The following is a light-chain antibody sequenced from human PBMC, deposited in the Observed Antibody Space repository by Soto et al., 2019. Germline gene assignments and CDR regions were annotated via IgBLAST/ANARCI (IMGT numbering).Light chain of an antibody. Sequence: DIQMTQSPSSLSASVGDRVTITCRASQGISNYLAWYQQKPWQVPKLLIYAASTLQSGVPSRFSGSGSGTDFTLTISSLQPEDVATYYCQKYNSAPRAFGQWTKVEIK. CDR2: AAS. CDR1: QGISNY. J-gene: IGKJ1*01. CDR3: QKYNSAPRA. V-gene: IGKV1-27*01.